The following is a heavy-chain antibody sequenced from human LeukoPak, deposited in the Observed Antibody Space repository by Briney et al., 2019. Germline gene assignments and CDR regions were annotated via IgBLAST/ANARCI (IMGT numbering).Heavy chain of an antibody. V-gene: IGHV3-49*03. CDR2: SRSKAYGGTA. D-gene: IGHD6-19*01. CDR3: GSGSGWYSPDY. J-gene: IGHJ4*02. CDR1: GFTFGDYT. Sequence: GGSLRLSCTASGFTFGDYTMNWFRQAPGKGLEWVGFSRSKAYGGTAEYAASVKGRFTISRDDSKNIAYLQMNSLKTEDTAVYYCGSGSGWYSPDYWGQGTLVTVSS.